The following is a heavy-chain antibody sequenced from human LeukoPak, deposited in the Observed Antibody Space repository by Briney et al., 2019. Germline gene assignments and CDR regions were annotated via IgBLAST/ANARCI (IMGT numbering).Heavy chain of an antibody. CDR2: IRYDGSNK. J-gene: IGHJ3*02. D-gene: IGHD1-7*01. CDR3: AKDQLELHPEEAFDI. CDR1: GFTFSSYG. Sequence: HPGGSLRLSCAASGFTFSSYGMHWVRQAPGKGLEWVAFIRYDGSNKYYADSVKGRFTISRDNSKNTLYLQMNSLRAEDTAVYYCAKDQLELHPEEAFDIWGQGTMVTVSS. V-gene: IGHV3-30*02.